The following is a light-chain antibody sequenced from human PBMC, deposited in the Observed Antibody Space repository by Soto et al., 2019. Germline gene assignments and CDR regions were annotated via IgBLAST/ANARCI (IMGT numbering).Light chain of an antibody. Sequence: DIQMTQSPSSLSASVGDRVTITCRASQSISRYLNWYQQKPGKAPKFLIYEASSLQSGVPSRFSGSGSGTDFTLTISSLQPEDFATYFCQHSYSTPFPLGPGTKVNIE. V-gene: IGKV1-39*01. CDR1: QSISRY. CDR2: EAS. J-gene: IGKJ3*01. CDR3: QHSYSTPFP.